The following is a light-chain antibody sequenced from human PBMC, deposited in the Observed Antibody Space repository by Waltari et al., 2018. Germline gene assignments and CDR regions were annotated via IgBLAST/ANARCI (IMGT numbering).Light chain of an antibody. CDR1: RSEVGGYNY. CDR2: EVS. CDR3: SSYTSSSTVV. V-gene: IGLV2-14*01. Sequence: SALTPPASVSGSPGQSCTISCTGTRSEVGGYNYVSWYQQHPGKAPKLMIYEVSNRPSGVSNRFSGSKSGNTASLTISGLQAEDEADYYCSSYTSSSTVVFGGGTKLTVL. J-gene: IGLJ2*01.